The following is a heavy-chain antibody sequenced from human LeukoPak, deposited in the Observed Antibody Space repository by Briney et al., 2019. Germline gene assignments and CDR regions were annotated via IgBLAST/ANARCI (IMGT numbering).Heavy chain of an antibody. J-gene: IGHJ6*02. D-gene: IGHD5-18*01. CDR1: GFTFSSYS. V-gene: IGHV3-48*02. CDR2: ITSGSSTI. Sequence: PGGSLRLSCAASGFTFSSYSMNWVRQAPGKGLEWVSYITSGSSTIYYADSVEGRFTTSRDNAKNSLYLQMNSLRDEDTAVYYCARVRGYGFYYNGMDVWGQGTTVTVSS. CDR3: ARVRGYGFYYNGMDV.